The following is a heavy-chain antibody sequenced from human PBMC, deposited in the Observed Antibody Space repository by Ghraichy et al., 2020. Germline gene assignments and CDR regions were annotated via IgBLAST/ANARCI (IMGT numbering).Heavy chain of an antibody. V-gene: IGHV1-18*01. Sequence: ASVKVSFKASGYTFTSYGISWVRQAPGQGLEWMGWISAYNGNTNYAQKLQGRVTMTTDTSTSTAYMELRSLRSDDTAVYYCARGTIFGVVIYGMDVWGQGTTVTVSS. CDR1: GYTFTSYG. CDR2: ISAYNGNT. CDR3: ARGTIFGVVIYGMDV. J-gene: IGHJ6*02. D-gene: IGHD3-3*01.